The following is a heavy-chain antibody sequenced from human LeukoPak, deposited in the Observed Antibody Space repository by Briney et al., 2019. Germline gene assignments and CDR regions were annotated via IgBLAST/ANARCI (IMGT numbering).Heavy chain of an antibody. CDR2: IIPIFGTA. D-gene: IGHD6-19*01. J-gene: IGHJ4*02. Sequence: ASVKVSCKASGGTFSSYAISWVRQAPGQGLEWMGGIIPIFGTANYAQKFQGRVTITADESTSTAYMELSSLRSEDTAVYYCAPIYGLPGIAVAGTGGLYFDYWGQGTLVTVSS. CDR1: GGTFSSYA. CDR3: APIYGLPGIAVAGTGGLYFDY. V-gene: IGHV1-69*13.